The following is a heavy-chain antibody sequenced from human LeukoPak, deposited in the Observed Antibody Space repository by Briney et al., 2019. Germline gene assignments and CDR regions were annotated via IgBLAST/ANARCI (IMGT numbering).Heavy chain of an antibody. J-gene: IGHJ5*02. V-gene: IGHV4-61*02. Sequence: PSQTLSLTCTVSGGSISSGSYYWSWIRQPAGKGLEWIGRIYTSGSTNYNPSLKSRVTISVDTSKNQFSLKLSSVTAADTAVYYCARADYGDMNWFDPWGQGTLVTVSS. CDR2: IYTSGST. CDR1: GGSISSGSYY. D-gene: IGHD4-17*01. CDR3: ARADYGDMNWFDP.